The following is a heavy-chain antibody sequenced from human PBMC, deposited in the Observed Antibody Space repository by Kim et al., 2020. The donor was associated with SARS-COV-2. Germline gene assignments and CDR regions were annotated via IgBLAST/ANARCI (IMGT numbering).Heavy chain of an antibody. J-gene: IGHJ4*02. Sequence: GGSLRLSCAASGFTFSTYWMNWVRQAPGKGLEWVANINQDGSERCYGDSVKGRFIISRDNIKKSIFLQMNSLGVEDVAVYYCARWGVGNLDYWGQGTPVT. V-gene: IGHV3-7*01. CDR2: INQDGSER. D-gene: IGHD1-26*01. CDR1: GFTFSTYW. CDR3: ARWGVGNLDY.